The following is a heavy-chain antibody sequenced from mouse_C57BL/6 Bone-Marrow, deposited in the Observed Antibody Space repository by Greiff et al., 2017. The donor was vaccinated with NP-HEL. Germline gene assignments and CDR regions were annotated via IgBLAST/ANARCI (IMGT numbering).Heavy chain of an antibody. J-gene: IGHJ3*01. CDR3: ASLLRILFAY. CDR1: GYSITSGYY. D-gene: IGHD1-1*01. V-gene: IGHV3-6*01. CDR2: ISYDGSN. Sequence: EVQLQESGPGLVKPSQSLSLTCSVTGYSITSGYYWNWIRQFPGNKLEWMGYISYDGSNNYNPSLKNRISITRDTSKNQFFLKLNSVTTEDTATYYCASLLRILFAYWGQGTLVTVSA.